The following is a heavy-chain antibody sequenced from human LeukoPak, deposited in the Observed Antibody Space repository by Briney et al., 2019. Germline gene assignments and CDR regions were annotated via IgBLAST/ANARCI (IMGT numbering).Heavy chain of an antibody. Sequence: PGRSLRLSCAASGFTFSSYAMHWVRQAPGKGLEWVAVISYDGSNKYYADSVKGRFTISRDNSKNTLYLQMNSLRAEDTAVYYCARSSVIRGLLWFGELSPDYWGQGTLVTVSS. CDR2: ISYDGSNK. CDR3: ARSSVIRGLLWFGELSPDY. D-gene: IGHD3-10*01. J-gene: IGHJ4*02. V-gene: IGHV3-30*04. CDR1: GFTFSSYA.